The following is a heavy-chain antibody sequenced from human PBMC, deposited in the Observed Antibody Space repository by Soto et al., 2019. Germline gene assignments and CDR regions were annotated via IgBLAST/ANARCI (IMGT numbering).Heavy chain of an antibody. CDR3: ATVMVRGVIVTHYFDY. D-gene: IGHD3-10*01. J-gene: IGHJ4*02. Sequence: GGSLRLSCAASGFTFSSYGMHWVRQAPGKGLEWVAVISYDGSNKYYADSVKGRFTISRDNSKSTLYLQMNSLRTEDTAVYYCATVMVRGVIVTHYFDYWGQGALVTVSS. CDR1: GFTFSSYG. CDR2: ISYDGSNK. V-gene: IGHV3-30*03.